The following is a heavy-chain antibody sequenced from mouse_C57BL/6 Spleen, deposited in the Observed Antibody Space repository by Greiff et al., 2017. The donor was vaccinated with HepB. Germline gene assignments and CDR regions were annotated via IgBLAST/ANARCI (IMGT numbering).Heavy chain of an antibody. Sequence: VKLMESGAELVRPGASVTLSCKASGYTFTDYEMHWVKQTPVHGLEWIGAIDPETGGTASNQKFKGKAILTADKSSSTAYMELRSLPSEDSAVYYGTRGYYGSSYGYFDVWGTGTTVTVSS. V-gene: IGHV1-15*01. CDR2: IDPETGGT. J-gene: IGHJ1*03. CDR1: GYTFTDYE. CDR3: TRGYYGSSYGYFDV. D-gene: IGHD1-1*01.